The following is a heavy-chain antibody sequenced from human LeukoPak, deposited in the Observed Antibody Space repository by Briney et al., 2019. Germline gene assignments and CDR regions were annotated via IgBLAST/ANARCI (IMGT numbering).Heavy chain of an antibody. CDR2: MKQDGSQK. CDR1: GFTFSSYS. CDR3: VRDSGGSIRDIYYDAFDI. V-gene: IGHV3-7*01. J-gene: IGHJ3*02. Sequence: GGSLRLSCAASGFTFSSYSMTWVRQAPGKGLEWVANMKQDGSQKYYVDSVKGRFTISRDNAKNSLYLQVNSLRAEDTAVYYCVRDSGGSIRDIYYDAFDIWGQGTMVTVSS. D-gene: IGHD1-26*01.